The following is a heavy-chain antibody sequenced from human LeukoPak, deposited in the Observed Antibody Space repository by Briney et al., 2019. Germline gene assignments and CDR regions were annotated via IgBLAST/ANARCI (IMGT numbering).Heavy chain of an antibody. CDR3: ARQAAVAGPGIDY. CDR2: IYPSDSDT. CDR1: GYSFSTYW. Sequence: GESLKISCQGSGYSFSTYWIGWVRRLPGKGLEWMGIIYPSDSDTRYSPSFQGQVTISADKSISTAYLQWSSLKASDTAIYYCARQAAVAGPGIDYWGQGTLVTVSS. J-gene: IGHJ4*02. V-gene: IGHV5-51*01. D-gene: IGHD6-19*01.